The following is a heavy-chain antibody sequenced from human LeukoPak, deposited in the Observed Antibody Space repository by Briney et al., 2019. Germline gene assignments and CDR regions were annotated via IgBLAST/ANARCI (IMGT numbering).Heavy chain of an antibody. Sequence: GGSLGLSCAASGFTFSTSSMNWVRQAPGKGLEWVSSITSSSSYIYYADSVKGRFTISRDNAKNSLYLQMNSLRAEDTAVYYCATDLIHYYASGTKTWGQGTLVTVSS. V-gene: IGHV3-21*01. J-gene: IGHJ5*02. CDR2: ITSSSSYI. CDR3: ATDLIHYYASGTKT. D-gene: IGHD3-10*01. CDR1: GFTFSTSS.